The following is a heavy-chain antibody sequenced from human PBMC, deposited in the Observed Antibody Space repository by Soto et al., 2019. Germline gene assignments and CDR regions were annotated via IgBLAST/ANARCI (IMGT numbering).Heavy chain of an antibody. CDR1: GFTFSGSA. V-gene: IGHV3-30-3*01. D-gene: IGHD3-22*01. CDR3: EREGHSSGYYSASDI. Sequence: QVQLVESGGGVVQPGRSLRLSCAASGFTFSGSAMHWVRQAPGKGLEWVAIISYDGTNKYYADSVKGRFTISRDNSKNARYLQKSSVRAEDTAVYYCEREGHSSGYYSASDIWGQGTMVTVSS. CDR2: ISYDGTNK. J-gene: IGHJ3*02.